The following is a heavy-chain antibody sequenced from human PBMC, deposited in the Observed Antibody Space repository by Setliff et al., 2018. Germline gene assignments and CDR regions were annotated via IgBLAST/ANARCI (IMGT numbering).Heavy chain of an antibody. CDR2: IFTAGNT. CDR3: AKNRYHWGVGYFDF. J-gene: IGHJ4*02. Sequence: LSLTCTVSGDSISNGSYSWTWIRQPAGKGLEWIGRIFTAGNTDYNPSLKSRVTISLDMSKNQFFLRLTSVTAADTAVYYCAKNRYHWGVGYFDFWGQGILVTVSS. V-gene: IGHV4-61*02. CDR1: GDSISNGSYS. D-gene: IGHD7-27*01.